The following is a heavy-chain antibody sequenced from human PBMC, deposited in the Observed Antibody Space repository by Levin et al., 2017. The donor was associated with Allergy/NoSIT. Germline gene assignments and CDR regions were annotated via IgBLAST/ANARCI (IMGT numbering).Heavy chain of an antibody. J-gene: IGHJ4*02. D-gene: IGHD2-21*02. CDR1: GFIFSRYW. Sequence: PGGSLRLSCAASGFIFSRYWMHWVRQAPGKGLVWVSRINGDGSSTSYADSVKGRFTISRDNAKNTLYVQMSSLRAGDTALYYCGRDWGGDTLDSWGQGLLV. V-gene: IGHV3-74*01. CDR2: INGDGSST. CDR3: GRDWGGDTLDS.